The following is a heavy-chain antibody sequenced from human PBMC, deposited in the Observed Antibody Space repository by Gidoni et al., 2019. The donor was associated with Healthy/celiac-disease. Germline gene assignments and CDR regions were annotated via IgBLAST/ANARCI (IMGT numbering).Heavy chain of an antibody. V-gene: IGHV3-7*04. Sequence: APGKGLEWVANIKQDGSEKYYVDSVKGRFTISRDNAKNSLYLQMNSLRAEDTAVYYCARDAYPDSYFDYWGQGTLVTVSS. CDR2: IKQDGSEK. CDR3: ARDAYPDSYFDY. J-gene: IGHJ4*02. D-gene: IGHD3-10*01.